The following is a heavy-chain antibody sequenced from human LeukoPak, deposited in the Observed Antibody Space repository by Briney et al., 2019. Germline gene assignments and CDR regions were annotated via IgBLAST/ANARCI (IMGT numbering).Heavy chain of an antibody. CDR2: IIPIFGTA. CDR1: GYTFTFYC. J-gene: IGHJ4*02. Sequence: ASVKVSCKASGYTFTFYCMQWVRQAPGQGLEWMGGIIPIFGTANYAQKFQGRVTITADESTSTAYMELSSLRSEDTAVYYCARGGIAAAGSFDYWGQGTLVTVSS. D-gene: IGHD6-13*01. CDR3: ARGGIAAAGSFDY. V-gene: IGHV1-69*13.